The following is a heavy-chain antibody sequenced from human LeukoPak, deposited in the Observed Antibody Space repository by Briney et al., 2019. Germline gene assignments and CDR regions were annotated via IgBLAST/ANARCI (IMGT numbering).Heavy chain of an antibody. CDR1: GFTFSSYA. J-gene: IGHJ4*02. V-gene: IGHV3-23*01. Sequence: GGSLRLSCAASGFTFSSYAMSWVRQAPGKGLEWVSAISGSGGSTYYADSVKGRFTISRDNSKNTLYLQMNSLRAEGTAVYYCAKVGKKYSSWYYFDYWGQGTLVTVSS. CDR2: ISGSGGST. CDR3: AKVGKKYSSWYYFDY. D-gene: IGHD6-13*01.